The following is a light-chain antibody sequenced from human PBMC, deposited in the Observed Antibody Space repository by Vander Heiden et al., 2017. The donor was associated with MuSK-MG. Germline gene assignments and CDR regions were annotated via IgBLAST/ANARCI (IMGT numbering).Light chain of an antibody. Sequence: SYELTQPPSVSVSPGPSARSTCSGDAVANQYAYWYQQKTAQTPVLVIYKDSERSAASPERFSVSNSGTTVTVTISGVQAEDEADYYCQSADSSGNYVVFGGGTKLTVL. CDR1: AVANQY. V-gene: IGLV3-25*03. J-gene: IGLJ3*02. CDR2: KDS. CDR3: QSADSSGNYVV.